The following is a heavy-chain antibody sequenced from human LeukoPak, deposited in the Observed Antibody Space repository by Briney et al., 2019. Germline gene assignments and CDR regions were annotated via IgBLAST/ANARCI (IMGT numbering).Heavy chain of an antibody. CDR1: GFTFSSYA. Sequence: GGSLRLSCAASGFTFSSYAMHWVRQAPGKGLEWVAVISYDGSNKYYADSVKGRFTISRDNSKNTLYLQMNSLRAEDTAVYYCAREEAALGAFDIWGQGTMVTVSS. CDR2: ISYDGSNK. V-gene: IGHV3-30-3*01. CDR3: AREEAALGAFDI. D-gene: IGHD2-15*01. J-gene: IGHJ3*02.